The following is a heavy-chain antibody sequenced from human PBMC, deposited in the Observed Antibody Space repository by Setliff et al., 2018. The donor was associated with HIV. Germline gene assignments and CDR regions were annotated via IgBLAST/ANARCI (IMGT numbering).Heavy chain of an antibody. CDR3: ARDWASAGYCSGGSCYAFDI. CDR2: INSDGTST. J-gene: IGHJ3*02. Sequence: PGGSLRLSCAASGFTFSPYWMHWVRQAPGKGLVWVSRINSDGTSTTYADSVKGRFTISRDNAKNTLYLQMNSLRAEDTAVYYCARDWASAGYCSGGSCYAFDIWGQGTMVTVSS. V-gene: IGHV3-74*03. D-gene: IGHD2-15*01. CDR1: GFTFSPYW.